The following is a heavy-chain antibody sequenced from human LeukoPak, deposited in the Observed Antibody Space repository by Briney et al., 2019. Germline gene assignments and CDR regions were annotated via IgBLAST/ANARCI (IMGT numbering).Heavy chain of an antibody. CDR2: IYSGGST. Sequence: PGGSLRLSCAASGFTVSSNYMSWVRQAPGKGLEWVSVIYSGGSTYYADSVKGRFTISRHNSKNTLYLQMNSLRAEDTAVYYCATEYCGGDCSDAFDIWGQGTMVTVSS. V-gene: IGHV3-53*04. CDR3: ATEYCGGDCSDAFDI. CDR1: GFTVSSNY. D-gene: IGHD2-21*02. J-gene: IGHJ3*02.